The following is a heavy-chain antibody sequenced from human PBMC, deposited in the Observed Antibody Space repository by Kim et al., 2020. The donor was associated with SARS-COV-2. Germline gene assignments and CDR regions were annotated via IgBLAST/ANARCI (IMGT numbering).Heavy chain of an antibody. D-gene: IGHD6-6*01. V-gene: IGHV3-9*01. J-gene: IGHJ6*02. CDR3: AKDIAARPKDYYYYGMDV. Sequence: GRFTISRDNAKNSLYLQMNRLRAEDTALYYCAKDIAARPKDYYYYGMDVWGQGTTVTVSS.